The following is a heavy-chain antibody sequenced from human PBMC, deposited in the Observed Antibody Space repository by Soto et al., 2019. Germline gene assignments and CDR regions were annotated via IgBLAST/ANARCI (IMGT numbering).Heavy chain of an antibody. J-gene: IGHJ6*02. CDR3: ARQGYGSGSYPYYYGMDV. V-gene: IGHV5-10-1*01. CDR1: GYSFTSYW. Sequence: GESLKISCKCSGYSFTSYWISWVRQMPGKGLEWMGRIDPSDSYTNYSPSFQGHVTISADKSISTAYLQWSSLKASDTAMYYCARQGYGSGSYPYYYGMDVWGQGTTVTVSS. D-gene: IGHD3-10*01. CDR2: IDPSDSYT.